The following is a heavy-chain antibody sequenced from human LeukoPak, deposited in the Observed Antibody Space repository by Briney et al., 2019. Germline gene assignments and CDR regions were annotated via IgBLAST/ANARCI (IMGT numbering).Heavy chain of an antibody. CDR3: ARSKDILTGYCFDY. D-gene: IGHD3-9*01. J-gene: IGHJ4*02. V-gene: IGHV4-61*01. CDR2: IYYSGST. Sequence: SETLSLTCTVSGYSISSGYYWSWIRQPPGKGLEWIGYIYYSGSTNYNPSLKSRVTISVDTSKNQFSLKLSSVTAADTAVYYCARSKDILTGYCFDYWGQGTLVTVSS. CDR1: GYSISSGYY.